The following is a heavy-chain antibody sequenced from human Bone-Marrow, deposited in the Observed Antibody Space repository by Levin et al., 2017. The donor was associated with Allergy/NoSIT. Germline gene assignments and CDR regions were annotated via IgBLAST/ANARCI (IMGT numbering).Heavy chain of an antibody. V-gene: IGHV3-7*01. D-gene: IGHD1-26*01. CDR1: GFTFSSYW. J-gene: IGHJ4*02. Sequence: GESLKISCAASGFTFSSYWMSWVRQAPGKGLEWVANIKQDGSEKYYVDSVKGRFTISRDNAKNSLYLQMNSLRAEDTAVYYCASQLPRAGATRAFDYWGQGTLVTVSS. CDR2: IKQDGSEK. CDR3: ASQLPRAGATRAFDY.